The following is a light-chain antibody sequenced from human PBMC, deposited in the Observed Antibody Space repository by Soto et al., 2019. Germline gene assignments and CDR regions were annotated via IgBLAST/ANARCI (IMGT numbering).Light chain of an antibody. CDR3: QQRSNWPWT. J-gene: IGKJ1*01. CDR1: QSVSSSY. Sequence: EIVLTQSPGTLSLSPGERATLSCRASQSVSSSYLAWHQQKPGQAPRLLIYGASTRATGVPDRFSGSGSGTDFTLTISSLQPEDFAVYYCQQRSNWPWTFGQGTKVDIK. V-gene: IGKV3D-20*02. CDR2: GAS.